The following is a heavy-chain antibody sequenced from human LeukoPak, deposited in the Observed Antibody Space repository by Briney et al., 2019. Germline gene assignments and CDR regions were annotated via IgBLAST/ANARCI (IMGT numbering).Heavy chain of an antibody. Sequence: PGGSLRLSCAASGFIFSPYAMSWVRQAPGKGLEWVAGIAGGDDRFYADSVKGRFSISRDNSKNTVDLQMNSLRVEDTAVYYCAKDYVSGGGYWDFDYWGQGTLVTVSS. CDR3: AKDYVSGGGYWDFDY. CDR2: IAGGDDR. D-gene: IGHD5-24*01. J-gene: IGHJ4*02. V-gene: IGHV3-23*01. CDR1: GFIFSPYA.